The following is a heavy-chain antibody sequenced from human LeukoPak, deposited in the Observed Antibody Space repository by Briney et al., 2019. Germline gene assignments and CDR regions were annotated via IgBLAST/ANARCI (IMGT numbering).Heavy chain of an antibody. Sequence: GGTLRLSCAASGFTFSSSAMSWVRQAPGKGLEWVSTVTGGATDTYYADSVKGRFTISRDNSRNTLYLQMNSLRVEDTAVYYCASRGTTGSWGQGTLVTVSS. CDR3: ASRGTTGS. CDR2: VTGGATDT. J-gene: IGHJ5*02. CDR1: GFTFSSSA. D-gene: IGHD1-1*01. V-gene: IGHV3-23*01.